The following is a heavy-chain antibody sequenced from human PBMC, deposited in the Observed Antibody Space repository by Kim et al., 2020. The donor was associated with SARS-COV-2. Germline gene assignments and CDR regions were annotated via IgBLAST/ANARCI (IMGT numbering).Heavy chain of an antibody. CDR2: IIPILGIA. CDR1: GGTFSSYA. Sequence: SVKVSCKASGGTFSSYAISWVRQAPGQGLEWMGRIIPILGIANYAQKFQGRVTSTADKSTSTAYMELSSLRSEDTAVDYCARYGPGHIVVDDYWGQGTLVTVSS. D-gene: IGHD2-21*01. J-gene: IGHJ4*02. V-gene: IGHV1-69*04. CDR3: ARYGPGHIVVDDY.